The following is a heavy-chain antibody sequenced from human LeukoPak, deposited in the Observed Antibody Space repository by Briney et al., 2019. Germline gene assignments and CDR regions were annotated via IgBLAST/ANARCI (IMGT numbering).Heavy chain of an antibody. V-gene: IGHV3-49*03. Sequence: GGSLRLSCTASGFTFGDYAMSWFRQAPGKGLEWVGFIRSKAYGGTTECAASVKGRFTISRDDSKSIAYLQMNSLKTEDTAVYYCTRVRLYSSGSPEFDYWGQGTLVTVSS. CDR1: GFTFGDYA. J-gene: IGHJ4*02. CDR2: IRSKAYGGTT. CDR3: TRVRLYSSGSPEFDY. D-gene: IGHD6-19*01.